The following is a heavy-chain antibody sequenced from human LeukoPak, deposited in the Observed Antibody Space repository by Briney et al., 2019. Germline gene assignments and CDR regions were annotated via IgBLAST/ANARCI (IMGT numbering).Heavy chain of an antibody. CDR2: IYYSGST. Sequence: SETLSLTCTVAGGSISSYYWSWIRQPLGKGLEWIGYIYYSGSTNYNPSLKSRVTISVDTSKNQFSLKLSSVTAADTAVYYCARDNRVRGVDYWGQGTLVTVSS. CDR1: GGSISSYY. V-gene: IGHV4-59*01. D-gene: IGHD3-10*01. J-gene: IGHJ4*02. CDR3: ARDNRVRGVDY.